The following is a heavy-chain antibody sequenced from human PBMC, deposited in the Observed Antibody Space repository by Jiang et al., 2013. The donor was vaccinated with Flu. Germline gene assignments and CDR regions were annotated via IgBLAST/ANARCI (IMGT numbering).Heavy chain of an antibody. CDR1: GYNFTTYW. V-gene: IGHV5-10-1*01. D-gene: IGHD1-26*01. J-gene: IGHJ6*02. CDR3: AKSRSGRYGGGYYGMDV. CDR2: IDPSDSYT. Sequence: AEVKKPGESLRISCKGSGYNFTTYWISWVRQMPGKGLEWMGRIDPSDSYTNYSPSFQGHVTISADKSISSAYLQWSSLKASDTAIYYCAKSRSGRYGGGYYGMDVWGQGTTVTVSS.